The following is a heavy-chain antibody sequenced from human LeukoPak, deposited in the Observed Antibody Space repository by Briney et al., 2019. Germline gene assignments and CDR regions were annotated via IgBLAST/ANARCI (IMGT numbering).Heavy chain of an antibody. CDR2: ISGRGASK. CDR1: GLTFNNYA. V-gene: IGHV3-23*01. D-gene: IGHD2-2*01. CDR3: AKGVVVAPDVTPSDY. J-gene: IGHJ4*02. Sequence: GGSLRLSCAVPGLTFNNYAMSWVRQAPGKGLEWVSGISGRGASKYYADSVKGRFTISRDNSKNTLYLQMNSLRAEDTAVYYCAKGVVVAPDVTPSDYWGQGTLVTVSS.